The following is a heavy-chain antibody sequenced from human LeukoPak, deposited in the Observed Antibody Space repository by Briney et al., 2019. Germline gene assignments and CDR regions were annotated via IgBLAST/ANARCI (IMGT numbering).Heavy chain of an antibody. J-gene: IGHJ4*02. CDR3: ARESLYCSSTSCYYFDY. Sequence: GGSLRLSCAASGFTVSSNYMSWVRQAPGKGLEWVSVIYSGGSTYYADSVKGRFTISRDNSKNTLYLQMNSLRAEDTAVYYCARESLYCSSTSCYYFDYWGQGTLVTVSS. CDR2: IYSGGST. CDR1: GFTVSSNY. D-gene: IGHD2-2*01. V-gene: IGHV3-53*01.